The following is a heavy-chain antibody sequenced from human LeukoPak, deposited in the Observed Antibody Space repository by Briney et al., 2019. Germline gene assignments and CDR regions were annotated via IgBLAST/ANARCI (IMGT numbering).Heavy chain of an antibody. CDR1: GFTFSSYW. J-gene: IGHJ4*02. Sequence: GGSLRLSCAASGFTFSSYWMSWVRQAPGKGLEWVAVISYDGSNKYYADSVKGRFTISRDNSKNTLYLQMNSLRAEDTAVYYCAKPLTFRDCTNGVCWEGDYWGQGTLVTVSS. V-gene: IGHV3-30*18. D-gene: IGHD2-8*01. CDR3: AKPLTFRDCTNGVCWEGDY. CDR2: ISYDGSNK.